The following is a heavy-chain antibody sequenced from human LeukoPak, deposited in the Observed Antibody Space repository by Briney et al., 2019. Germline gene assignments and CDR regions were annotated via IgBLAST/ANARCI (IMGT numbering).Heavy chain of an antibody. CDR2: ISSDGSNT. J-gene: IGHJ2*01. Sequence: GGSLRLSCAASGFIYSHYCMHWFRQAPGKGLEWVAGISSDGSNTFYAGSVKGRFTISRDNSQNTLYLQMNSLRAEDTAMYYFVRVGQRGFDYSHSREYWGGGTLVSVSS. CDR3: VRVGQRGFDYSHSREY. D-gene: IGHD4-11*01. V-gene: IGHV3-33*08. CDR1: GFIYSHYC.